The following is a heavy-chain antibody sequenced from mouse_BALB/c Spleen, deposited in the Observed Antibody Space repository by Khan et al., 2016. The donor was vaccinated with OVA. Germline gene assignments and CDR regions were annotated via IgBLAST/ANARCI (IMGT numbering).Heavy chain of an antibody. D-gene: IGHD2-14*01. J-gene: IGHJ3*01. Sequence: VQLQQSGAELARPGASVKMSCKASGYTFTTYTIHWVKQRPGQGLEWIGYIIPSNDYTNYNQKFKDRATLTADKSSSTAYMQLSSLTSEDSAFYYCLREGSYYRSDGWFAYWGQGTLVTVSA. CDR1: GYTFTTYT. CDR2: IIPSNDYT. CDR3: LREGSYYRSDGWFAY. V-gene: IGHV1-4*01.